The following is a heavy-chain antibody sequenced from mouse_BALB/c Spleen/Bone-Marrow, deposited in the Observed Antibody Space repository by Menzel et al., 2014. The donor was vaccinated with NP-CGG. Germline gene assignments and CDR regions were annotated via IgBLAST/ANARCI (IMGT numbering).Heavy chain of an antibody. J-gene: IGHJ2*01. V-gene: IGHV14-3*02. Sequence: EVQVVESGAELVKSGASVKLSCTASGFNTKDTYMHWVKQRPEQGLEWIGRIDPANGNTKYDPKFQGKATITADTSSNTAYLQLSSLTSEDTAVYYCASYVYGYYFDYWGQGTTLTVSS. CDR1: GFNTKDTY. CDR3: ASYVYGYYFDY. D-gene: IGHD2-2*01. CDR2: IDPANGNT.